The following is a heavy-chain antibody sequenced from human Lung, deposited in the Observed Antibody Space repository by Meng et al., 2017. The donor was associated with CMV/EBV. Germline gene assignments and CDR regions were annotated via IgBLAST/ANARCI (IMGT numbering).Heavy chain of an antibody. V-gene: IGHV7-4-1*02. J-gene: IGHJ4*02. Sequence: QVQVVKSVSDLKQPRASVKVSCRPSGYTFTSYAINWVRQAPGQGPDWMGWIDPNTGNPTYDQGFTGRFVFSLDTSVSTAYLQINSLRADDTAVYYCARDSPLDGYSLLDYWGQGTLVTVSS. CDR3: ARDSPLDGYSLLDY. CDR2: IDPNTGNP. D-gene: IGHD5-24*01. CDR1: GYTFTSYA.